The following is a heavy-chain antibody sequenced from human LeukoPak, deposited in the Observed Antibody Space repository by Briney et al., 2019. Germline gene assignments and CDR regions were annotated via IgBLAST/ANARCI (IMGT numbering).Heavy chain of an antibody. V-gene: IGHV4-30-2*01. CDR2: IYHSGST. Sequence: PSQTLSLTCAVSGGSISSGGYSWSWIRQPPGQGLEWIGYIYHSGSTYYNPSLKSRVTISVDRSKNQFSLKLSSVSAADTAVYYCARAGSPQSTVPYFDYWGQGTLVTASS. D-gene: IGHD4-17*01. CDR1: GGSISSGGYS. J-gene: IGHJ4*02. CDR3: ARAGSPQSTVPYFDY.